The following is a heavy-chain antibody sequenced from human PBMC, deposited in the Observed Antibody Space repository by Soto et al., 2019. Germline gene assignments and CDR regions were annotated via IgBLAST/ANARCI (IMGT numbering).Heavy chain of an antibody. J-gene: IGHJ4*02. V-gene: IGHV1-46*01. Sequence: QVQLVQSGGEVKKPGASVKVSCKTSGYSVTNYYLHWVRQAPGQGHEWMRLINPSGIGTSYAQKFQGRVTMTRDTYTSTVYMYMSGLRAEDTADYYGAVSVSLVVDASSPVYFDYWGQGTLVTGYS. CDR2: INPSGIGT. CDR1: GYSVTNYY. D-gene: IGHD2-15*01. CDR3: AVSVSLVVDASSPVYFDY.